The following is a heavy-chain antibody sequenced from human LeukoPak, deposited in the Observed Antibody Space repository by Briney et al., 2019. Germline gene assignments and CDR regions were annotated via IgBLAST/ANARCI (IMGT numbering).Heavy chain of an antibody. D-gene: IGHD3-10*01. CDR3: AKDPGLLWFGDSSSN. V-gene: IGHV3-23*01. CDR2: ISGSGGST. Sequence: GGSLRLSCAASGFTFSSYAMSWVRQAPGKGLEWVSAISGSGGSTYYADSVKGRFTISRDNSKNTLYLQMNSLRAEDTAVYYCAKDPGLLWFGDSSSNWGQGTLVTVSS. J-gene: IGHJ4*02. CDR1: GFTFSSYA.